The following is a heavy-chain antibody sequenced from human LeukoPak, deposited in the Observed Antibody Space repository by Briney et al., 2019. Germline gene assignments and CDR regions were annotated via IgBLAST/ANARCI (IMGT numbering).Heavy chain of an antibody. CDR3: AKGYSGYDYPIDYFDY. CDR2: ISSSGST. V-gene: IGHV3-23*01. D-gene: IGHD5-12*01. Sequence: GGSPRLSCAASGFTFSSYAMSWVRQAPGKGLEWVSAISSSGSTYYSDSVKGRFTISRDNSKNTLYLHMKSLRAEDTAVYYCAKGYSGYDYPIDYFDYWGQGTLVTVSS. CDR1: GFTFSSYA. J-gene: IGHJ4*02.